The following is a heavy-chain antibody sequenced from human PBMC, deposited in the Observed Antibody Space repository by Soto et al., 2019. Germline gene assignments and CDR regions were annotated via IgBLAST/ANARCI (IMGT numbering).Heavy chain of an antibody. J-gene: IGHJ4*02. V-gene: IGHV3-30-3*01. CDR1: GFTFTSNA. CDR2: ISYDGDNK. D-gene: IGHD3-22*01. CDR3: AREPREDDDSSGFDY. Sequence: QVQLVESGGGVVQPGTSLRLSCEASGFTFTSNAMHWVRQAPGKGLEWVALISYDGDNKYYADSVKGRFNISRDNSKNTLYLQMNSLRGDDTAVYYCAREPREDDDSSGFDYFGQGTLVTVSS.